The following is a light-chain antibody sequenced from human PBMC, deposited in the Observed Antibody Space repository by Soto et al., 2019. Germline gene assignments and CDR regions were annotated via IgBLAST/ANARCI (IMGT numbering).Light chain of an antibody. CDR3: QQYYSYSRT. Sequence: TLSASVGDRVTITCRASQTVSSWLAWYQQKPGKAPKLLIYDVSSLESGVPSRFSGSGSGTEFTLTISSLQPDDFATYYCQQYYSYSRTFGQGTKVDIK. V-gene: IGKV1-5*01. CDR1: QTVSSW. CDR2: DVS. J-gene: IGKJ1*01.